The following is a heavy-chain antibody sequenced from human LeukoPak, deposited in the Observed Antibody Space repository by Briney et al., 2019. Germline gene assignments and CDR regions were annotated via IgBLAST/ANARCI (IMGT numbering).Heavy chain of an antibody. Sequence: ASVKVSCKASGGTFSSYAISWVRQAPGRGLEWMGGIIPIFGTANYAQKFQGRVTITTDESTSTAYMELSSLRSEDTAVYYCARDSNYERGYNWFDPWGQGTLVTVSS. V-gene: IGHV1-69*05. CDR2: IIPIFGTA. D-gene: IGHD4-11*01. CDR1: GGTFSSYA. J-gene: IGHJ5*02. CDR3: ARDSNYERGYNWFDP.